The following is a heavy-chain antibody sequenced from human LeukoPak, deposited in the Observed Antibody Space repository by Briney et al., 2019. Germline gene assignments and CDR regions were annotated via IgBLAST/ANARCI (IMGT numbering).Heavy chain of an antibody. CDR1: GDSVSSNSAA. J-gene: IGHJ3*02. D-gene: IGHD3-22*01. V-gene: IGHV6-1*01. CDR3: ARDRGYYYDSSGYLPLDAFDT. CDR2: TYYRSKWYN. Sequence: SQTLSLTCAISGDSVSSNSAAWNWIRQSPSRGLEWLGRTYYRSKWYNDYAVSVKSRITINPDTSKNQFSLQLNSVTPEDTAVYYCARDRGYYYDSSGYLPLDAFDTWGQGTMVTVSS.